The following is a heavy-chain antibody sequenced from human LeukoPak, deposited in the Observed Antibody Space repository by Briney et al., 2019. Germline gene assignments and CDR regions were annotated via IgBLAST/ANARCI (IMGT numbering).Heavy chain of an antibody. CDR3: ARDPSNSRKWTPFDY. CDR1: GFSFSSHG. Sequence: GGSLRLSCAASGFSFSSHGMHWVRQAPGKGLEWVAVMWEDETDKNYTDSVKGRFTISRDNSKNTLYLQMNSLRAEDTAVYHCARDPSNSRKWTPFDYWGQGTLVTVSS. J-gene: IGHJ4*02. D-gene: IGHD4-23*01. CDR2: MWEDETDK. V-gene: IGHV3-33*01.